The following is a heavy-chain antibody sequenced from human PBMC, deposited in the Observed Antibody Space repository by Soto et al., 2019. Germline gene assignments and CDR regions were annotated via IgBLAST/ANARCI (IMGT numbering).Heavy chain of an antibody. CDR2: IYYSGST. CDR1: GGSVSSGSYY. J-gene: IGHJ4*02. Sequence: QVQLQESGPGLVKPSETLSITCSVSGGSVSSGSYYWSWIRQPPGKGLECIGYIYYSGSTNYNPALKSRVTISVDTSKNQFSLKLSYVTAADTAVYYCARLGALRFFDPPLPVPDYFGQGTLVTVSS. CDR3: ARLGALRFFDPPLPVPDY. D-gene: IGHD3-9*01. V-gene: IGHV4-61*01.